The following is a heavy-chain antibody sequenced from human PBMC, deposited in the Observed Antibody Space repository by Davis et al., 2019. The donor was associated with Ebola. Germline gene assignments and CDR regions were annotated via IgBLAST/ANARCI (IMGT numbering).Heavy chain of an antibody. CDR1: GYTFTGYN. J-gene: IGHJ4*02. CDR2: IISNSVGT. V-gene: IGHV1-2*06. D-gene: IGHD4-11*01. CDR3: ARGHNYAHEY. Sequence: ASVKVSCKASGYTFTGYNMHWVRQAPGQGLEWMGRIISNSVGTNYAQKFQGRVTVTRDTSISTVYMELSSLRYDDTADYYCARGHNYAHEYWGQGTLVTVSS.